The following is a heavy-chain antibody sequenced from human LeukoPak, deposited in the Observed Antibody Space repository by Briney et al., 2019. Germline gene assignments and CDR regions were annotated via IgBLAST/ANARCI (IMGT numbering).Heavy chain of an antibody. D-gene: IGHD6-19*01. CDR1: GFTFSSYA. CDR3: AKDAPGIAVAGTGWFDP. CDR2: ISGSGGST. V-gene: IGHV3-23*01. Sequence: PGGSLRLSCAASGFTFSSYAMSWVRQAPGKGLEWVSAISGSGGSTYNADSVKGRFTISRDNSKNTLYLQMNSLRAEDTAVYYCAKDAPGIAVAGTGWFDPWGQGTLVTVSS. J-gene: IGHJ5*02.